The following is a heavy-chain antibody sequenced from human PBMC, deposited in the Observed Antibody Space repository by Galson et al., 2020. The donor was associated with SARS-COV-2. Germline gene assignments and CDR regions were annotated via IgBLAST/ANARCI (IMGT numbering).Heavy chain of an antibody. V-gene: IGHV4-39*07. J-gene: IGHJ4*02. D-gene: IGHD3-9*01. CDR1: GGSISSSSYY. Sequence: SETLSLTCTVSGGSISSSSYYWGWIRQPPGKGLEWIGSIYYSGSTYYNPSLKSRVPISVDTSKNQFSLKLSSVTAADTAVYYCASYDILTGCFDYWGQGTLVTVSS. CDR2: IYYSGST. CDR3: ASYDILTGCFDY.